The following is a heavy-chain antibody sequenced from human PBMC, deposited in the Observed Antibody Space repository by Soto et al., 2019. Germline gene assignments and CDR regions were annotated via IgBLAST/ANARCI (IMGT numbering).Heavy chain of an antibody. Sequence: PSETLSLTCTVSGGSMTSSNYYWVRIRHPPGNGLDVIGVIYDGESTYNTPSLKRRLILSVVSYNNQSSLKLSSVAAADTAVYYCATHRDYWNYYFDSWGQVTLVTVSS. CDR3: ATHRDYWNYYFDS. V-gene: IGHV4-39*01. CDR2: IYDGEST. D-gene: IGHD1-7*01. CDR1: GGSMTSSNYY. J-gene: IGHJ4*02.